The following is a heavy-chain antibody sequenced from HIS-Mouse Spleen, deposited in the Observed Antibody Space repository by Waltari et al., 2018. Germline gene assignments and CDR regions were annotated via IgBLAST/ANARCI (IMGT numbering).Heavy chain of an antibody. CDR1: GGSFSGYY. CDR3: ASRSRRITMIVVAQDAFDI. Sequence: QVQIQQWGAGLLKPSETLSLTCAVYGGSFSGYYWSCIRQPPGKGLEWIGEINHSGSTNYNPSLKSRVTISVDTSKNQFSLKLSSVTAADTAVYYCASRSRRITMIVVAQDAFDIWGQGTMVTVSS. V-gene: IGHV4-34*01. CDR2: INHSGST. D-gene: IGHD3-22*01. J-gene: IGHJ3*02.